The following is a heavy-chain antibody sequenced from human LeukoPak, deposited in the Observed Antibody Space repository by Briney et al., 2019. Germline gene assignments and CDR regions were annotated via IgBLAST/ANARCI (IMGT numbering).Heavy chain of an antibody. CDR1: GHTFSSYD. CDR2: IGSSSSYR. Sequence: GGSLRLSCAASGHTFSSYDMNWVRQAPGKGLEWVSFIGSSSSYRNYADSVKGRFTISRDNAKNSLYLQMNSLRVEDTAVYYCARGYCSSTSCYADYYYYMDVWGKGTTVTVSS. J-gene: IGHJ6*03. CDR3: ARGYCSSTSCYADYYYYMDV. V-gene: IGHV3-21*01. D-gene: IGHD2-2*01.